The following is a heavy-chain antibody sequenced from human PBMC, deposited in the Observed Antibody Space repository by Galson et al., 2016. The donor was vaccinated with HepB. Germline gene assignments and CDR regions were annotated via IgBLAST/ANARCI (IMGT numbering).Heavy chain of an antibody. V-gene: IGHV3-7*02. Sequence: SLRLSCAASGFSLGNYWMNWARQAPGKGLEWLANIKKDGSEINYVDSVKGRFTISRDNAKNSLFLQMNTLRVEDTAVYYCARVSYGGLGDLSFYFQHWGQGTLVTVSS. D-gene: IGHD3-16*02. J-gene: IGHJ1*01. CDR1: GFSLGNYW. CDR3: ARVSYGGLGDLSFYFQH. CDR2: IKKDGSEI.